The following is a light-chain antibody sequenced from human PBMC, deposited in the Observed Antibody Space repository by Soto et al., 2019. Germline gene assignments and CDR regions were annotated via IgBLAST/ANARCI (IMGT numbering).Light chain of an antibody. V-gene: IGKV4-1*01. CDR3: QQYYSTPTT. Sequence: SLVTQSPDSLAXGLGXXCRXXGKGCXXXLYSSNNKNYLAWYQQKPGQPPKLLIYWASTRESGVPDRFSGSGSGTDFTLTISSLQAEDVAVYYCQQYYSTPTTFGQGTKVDIK. CDR1: XXXLYSSNNKNY. CDR2: WAS. J-gene: IGKJ1*01.